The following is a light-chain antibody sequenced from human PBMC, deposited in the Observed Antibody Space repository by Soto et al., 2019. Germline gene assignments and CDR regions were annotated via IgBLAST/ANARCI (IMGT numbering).Light chain of an antibody. Sequence: EIVLTQSPGTLSLSPGERATLSCRASQSVSSSYLAWYQQEPGQAPRLLLYDTSSRATGIPDRFSGTGSATDFTLTISRLEPEDFAVYYCQQYGTSPPLTFGGGTKVDIK. J-gene: IGKJ4*01. CDR2: DTS. CDR1: QSVSSSY. V-gene: IGKV3-20*01. CDR3: QQYGTSPPLT.